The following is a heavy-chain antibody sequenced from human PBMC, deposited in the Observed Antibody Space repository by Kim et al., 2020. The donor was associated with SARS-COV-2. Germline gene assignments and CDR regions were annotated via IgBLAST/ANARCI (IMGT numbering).Heavy chain of an antibody. Sequence: SGCTNYNPSLKSRVTISVDPSKNQFSLKLGSVTSADTAVYYCALDRRYFDYWGQETLVTVSS. D-gene: IGHD6-6*01. J-gene: IGHJ4*02. CDR3: ALDRRYFDY. CDR2: SGCT. V-gene: IGHV4-59*01.